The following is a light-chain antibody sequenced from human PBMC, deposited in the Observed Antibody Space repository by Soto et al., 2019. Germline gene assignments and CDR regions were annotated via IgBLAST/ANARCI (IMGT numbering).Light chain of an antibody. CDR2: GAS. CDR1: RTVIRNN. Sequence: EIVLTQSPDTLSLSPGERATLSCRASRTVIRNNLAWHQQKPGQTPRLLVYGASNRATGIPDRFSGSGSGTDFTLTISRLEPEDFALYYCQHYVERSPITFGQGTRLEIK. J-gene: IGKJ5*01. V-gene: IGKV3-20*01. CDR3: QHYVERSPIT.